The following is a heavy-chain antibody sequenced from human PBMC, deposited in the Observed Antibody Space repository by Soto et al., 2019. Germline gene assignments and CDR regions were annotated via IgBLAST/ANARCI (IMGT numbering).Heavy chain of an antibody. D-gene: IGHD2-21*01. CDR3: ARDRERAVVVNYYYYGMDV. CDR2: TYYRSKWYN. Sequence: RGLEWLGRTYYRSKWYNDYAVSVKSRITINPDTSTNPFSLQLNSVTPEDTAVYYCARDRERAVVVNYYYYGMDVLGQGTTVTVSS. V-gene: IGHV6-1*01. J-gene: IGHJ6*02.